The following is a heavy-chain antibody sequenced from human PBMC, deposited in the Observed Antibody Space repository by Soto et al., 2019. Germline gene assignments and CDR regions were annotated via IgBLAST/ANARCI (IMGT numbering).Heavy chain of an antibody. CDR2: MNPNSGNT. CDR3: ARTSSLWSGSSPSSCGMDV. CDR1: GYTFTSYD. D-gene: IGHD3-16*02. J-gene: IGHJ6*02. V-gene: IGHV1-8*01. Sequence: ASVKVSCKASGYTFTSYDINWVRQATGQGLEWMGWMNPNSGNTGYAQKFQGRVTMTRNTSISTAYMELSSLRSEDTAVYYCARTSSLWSGSSPSSCGMDVWGQGTTVTVSS.